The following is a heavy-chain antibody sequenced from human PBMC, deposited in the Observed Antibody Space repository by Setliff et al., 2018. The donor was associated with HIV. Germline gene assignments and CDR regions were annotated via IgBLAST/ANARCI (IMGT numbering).Heavy chain of an antibody. Sequence: ASVKVSCKASGYTFTSYGISWVRQAPGQGLEWMGWISAYNGNTNYAQKLQGRVTMTTDTSTSTAYMELRSLRSDDTAVYYCARDGDAYDYGDYESVGSMYYFDYWGQGTLVTSPQ. CDR2: ISAYNGNT. J-gene: IGHJ4*02. V-gene: IGHV1-18*01. CDR1: GYTFTSYG. CDR3: ARDGDAYDYGDYESVGSMYYFDY. D-gene: IGHD4-17*01.